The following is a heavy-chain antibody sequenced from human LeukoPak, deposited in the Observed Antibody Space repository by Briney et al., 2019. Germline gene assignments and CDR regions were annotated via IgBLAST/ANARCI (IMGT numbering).Heavy chain of an antibody. Sequence: ASVKVSCKASGYTFTSYGISWVRQAPGQGLEWMGWISAYNGNTNSAQNFQGRVTMTTDTSTSTAYMELRSLRSDDTAVYYCARFSGVLVPDDYWGQGTLVTVSS. CDR3: ARFSGVLVPDDY. V-gene: IGHV1-18*01. D-gene: IGHD2-8*02. CDR2: ISAYNGNT. CDR1: GYTFTSYG. J-gene: IGHJ4*02.